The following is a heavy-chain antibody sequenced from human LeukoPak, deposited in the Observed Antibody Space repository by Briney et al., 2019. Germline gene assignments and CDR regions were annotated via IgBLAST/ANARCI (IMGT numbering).Heavy chain of an antibody. CDR3: ARVPHGYCSGGTCYDY. D-gene: IGHD2-15*01. V-gene: IGHV1-2*02. CDR1: GYTFTGYY. J-gene: IGHJ4*02. CDR2: IEPNSGGT. Sequence: ASVKVSCKASGYTFTGYYMQWVRQAPRQGLEWMGWIEPNSGGTNSAQKFQGRVTMTRDTSISTAYMELRRLRSDDTAVYYCARVPHGYCSGGTCYDYWGQGTLVTVSS.